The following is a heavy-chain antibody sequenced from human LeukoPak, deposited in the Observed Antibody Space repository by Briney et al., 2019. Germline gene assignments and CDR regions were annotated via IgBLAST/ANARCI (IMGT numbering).Heavy chain of an antibody. CDR3: ARDPVVVAATGTDY. J-gene: IGHJ4*02. D-gene: IGHD2-15*01. Sequence: SVKLSCKASGGTLSSYAISWVRQAPGQGLEWMGRIIPIFGTANYAQKFQGRVTITADKSTSTAYMELSSLRSEDTAVYYCARDPVVVAATGTDYWGQGALVTVSS. CDR2: IIPIFGTA. CDR1: GGTLSSYA. V-gene: IGHV1-69*06.